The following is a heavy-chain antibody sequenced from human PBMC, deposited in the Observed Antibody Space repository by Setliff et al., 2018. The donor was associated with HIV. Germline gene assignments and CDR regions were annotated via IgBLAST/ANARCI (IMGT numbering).Heavy chain of an antibody. Sequence: GGSLRLSCEASGFIFSSHDFHWVRQAAGKGLEWVAAIGTGGDTYYVDSVKGRFTISRENARNSLYLQMNSLRVGDTAVYYCAREIRTVYTGGHYFYGIDVWGQGTAVTVSS. J-gene: IGHJ6*02. CDR1: GFIFSSHD. CDR2: IGTGGDT. CDR3: AREIRTVYTGGHYFYGIDV. V-gene: IGHV3-13*01. D-gene: IGHD3-16*01.